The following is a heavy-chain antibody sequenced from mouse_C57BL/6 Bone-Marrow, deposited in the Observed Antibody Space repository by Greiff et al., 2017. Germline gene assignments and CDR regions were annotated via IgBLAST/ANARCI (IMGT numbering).Heavy chain of an antibody. CDR3: ARVGPLLQVPMDY. CDR2: IYPRSGTT. Sequence: VQLQQSGAELARPGASVKLSCKASGYTFTSYGISWVKQRTGQGLEWIGEIYPRSGTTYYNEKFKGKATLTADKSSSTACMELRSLTSEYSAVYFCARVGPLLQVPMDYWGQGTSVTVSS. J-gene: IGHJ4*01. V-gene: IGHV1-81*01. D-gene: IGHD2-14*01. CDR1: GYTFTSYG.